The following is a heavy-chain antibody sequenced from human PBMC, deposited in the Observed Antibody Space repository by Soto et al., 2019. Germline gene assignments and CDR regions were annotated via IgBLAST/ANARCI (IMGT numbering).Heavy chain of an antibody. Sequence: GGSLRLSCAASGFTFSSYAMHWVRQAPGKGLEWVALISYDGSDKDYADSVKGKFTISRDNSKNTLYLQMNSLRAEDTALYYCAGGGVDYYGSGTYYFDYWGQGTLVTVSS. CDR2: ISYDGSDK. CDR1: GFTFSSYA. D-gene: IGHD3-10*01. CDR3: AGGGVDYYGSGTYYFDY. J-gene: IGHJ4*02. V-gene: IGHV3-30*14.